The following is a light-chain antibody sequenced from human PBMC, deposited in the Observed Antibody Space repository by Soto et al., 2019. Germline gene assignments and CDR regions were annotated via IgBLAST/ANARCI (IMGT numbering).Light chain of an antibody. Sequence: EIVMTQSPATLSVSPGERATLSCRASQSVSSNLAWYQQKPGQAPRLLIYGASTRATGIPARFSGSGSGTEFTHTISSLQSEDVAVYYCQQDNNWPPWTFGQGTKVEIK. V-gene: IGKV3-15*01. CDR2: GAS. J-gene: IGKJ1*01. CDR3: QQDNNWPPWT. CDR1: QSVSSN.